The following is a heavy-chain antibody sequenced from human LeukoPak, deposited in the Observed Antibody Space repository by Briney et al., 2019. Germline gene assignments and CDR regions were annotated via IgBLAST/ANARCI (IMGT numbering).Heavy chain of an antibody. Sequence: ETLSLTCSVSGGSISSNNHYWGWTRQPPGKGLEWVSGISGSGDSTYYADSVKGRFTISRDNSKNTLYLQMNSLRAEDTAEYYCAKEITYVRNFDYWGQGTLVTVSS. J-gene: IGHJ4*02. CDR3: AKEITYVRNFDY. CDR1: GGSISSNNHY. D-gene: IGHD2-8*01. V-gene: IGHV3-23*01. CDR2: ISGSGDST.